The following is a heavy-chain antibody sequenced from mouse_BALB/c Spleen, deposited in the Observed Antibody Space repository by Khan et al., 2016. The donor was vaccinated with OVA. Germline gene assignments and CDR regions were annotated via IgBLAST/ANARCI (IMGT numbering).Heavy chain of an antibody. CDR3: VREGAYHRSDGWFAY. Sequence: QVQLQQSGAELARPGASVKMSCKASGYTFTSYTMHWVRQRPGKAPEWIGHINPSNNYTNYNQNFKDKATLLVDKSSSTAYMQLSNLTAVDSTFYYCVREGAYHRSDGWFAYWGQGTLVTVSA. CDR1: GYTFTSYT. D-gene: IGHD2-14*01. V-gene: IGHV1-4*01. CDR2: INPSNNYT. J-gene: IGHJ3*01.